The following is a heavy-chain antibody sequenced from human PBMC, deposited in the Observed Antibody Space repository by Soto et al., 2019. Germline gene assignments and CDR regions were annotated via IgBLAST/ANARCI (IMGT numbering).Heavy chain of an antibody. J-gene: IGHJ3*01. CDR1: GFSVSHNY. CDR2: IYRDGRP. D-gene: IGHD2-8*02. Sequence: EVQVVETGGGLIQPGGSLRLSCAVSGFSVSHNYMTWVRQAPGKGLDWVSVIYRDGRPYYANSVKGRFTLSRDTSXXXXXLQMNSLRVEDTAVYYCARDTENTGGGLDVWGQGAMVTVSS. CDR3: ARDTENTGGGLDV. V-gene: IGHV3-53*02.